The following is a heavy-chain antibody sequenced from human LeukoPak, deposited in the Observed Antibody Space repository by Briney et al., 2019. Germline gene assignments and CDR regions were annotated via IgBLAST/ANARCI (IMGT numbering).Heavy chain of an antibody. CDR1: GFTFSNYG. CDR2: ISYDGSNK. CDR3: ARPLSNGYFHDSGGYYPYAMDV. V-gene: IGHV3-30*03. J-gene: IGHJ6*02. Sequence: GGSLRLSCAASGFTFSNYGMHWVRQAPGKGLEWVAVISYDGSNKFYADSVKGRFAISRDNSKNTLYLQKNSLRGYDSAVYYCARPLSNGYFHDSGGYYPYAMDVWGQGTTVTVSS. D-gene: IGHD3-22*01.